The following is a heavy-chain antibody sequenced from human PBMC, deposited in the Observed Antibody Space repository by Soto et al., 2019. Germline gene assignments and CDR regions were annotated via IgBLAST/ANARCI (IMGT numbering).Heavy chain of an antibody. CDR3: AKDGITKTIRGDAFNF. CDR1: GFTFSSDG. J-gene: IGHJ3*01. Sequence: PGGSLRLSCAASGFTFSSDGMHWVRQAPGKGLEWVAVISYDGSYQYYVDSVKGRFTISRDNSKNTLYLQMNSLRAEDTAVYYCAKDGITKTIRGDAFNFWGQGTMVTVSS. D-gene: IGHD1-7*01. V-gene: IGHV3-30*18. CDR2: ISYDGSYQ.